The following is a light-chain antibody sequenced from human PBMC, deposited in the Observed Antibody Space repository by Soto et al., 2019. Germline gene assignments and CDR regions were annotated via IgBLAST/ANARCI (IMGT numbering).Light chain of an antibody. V-gene: IGKV3-15*01. CDR1: QSVTSN. Sequence: VMTQSPASLSVSPGERDTLSWRASQSVTSNFAWLQQKPGQAPRLLIYGASTRATGIPARFRGSGSGTEFTLTISSLQSEDFAVYYCQQYNNWPITFGQGTRLEIK. CDR2: GAS. CDR3: QQYNNWPIT. J-gene: IGKJ5*01.